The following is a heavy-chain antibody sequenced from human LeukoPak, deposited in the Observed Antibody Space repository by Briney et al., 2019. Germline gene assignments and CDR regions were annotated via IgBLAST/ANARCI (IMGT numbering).Heavy chain of an antibody. CDR2: INHSGST. CDR3: ARGRVVVVAATPGAYLDYYYGMDV. Sequence: PSETLSLTCAVYGGSFSGYYWSRIRQPPGKGLEWIGEINHSGSTNYNPSLKSRVTISVDTSKNQFSLKLSSVTAADTAVYYCARGRVVVVAATPGAYLDYYYGMDVWGKGTTVTVSS. J-gene: IGHJ6*04. CDR1: GGSFSGYY. V-gene: IGHV4-34*01. D-gene: IGHD2-15*01.